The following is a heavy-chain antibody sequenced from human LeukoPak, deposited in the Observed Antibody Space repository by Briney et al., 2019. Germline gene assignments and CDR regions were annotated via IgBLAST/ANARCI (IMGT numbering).Heavy chain of an antibody. D-gene: IGHD2-2*01. CDR1: GGSFSGYY. Sequence: SETLSLTCAVYGGSFSGYYWSWIRQPPGKGLEWIGEINHSGSTNYNPSLKSRVTISVDTSKNQFSLKLGSVTAADTAVYYCARGVMWYQLLSPDAFDIWGQGTMVTVSS. CDR2: INHSGST. V-gene: IGHV4-34*01. J-gene: IGHJ3*02. CDR3: ARGVMWYQLLSPDAFDI.